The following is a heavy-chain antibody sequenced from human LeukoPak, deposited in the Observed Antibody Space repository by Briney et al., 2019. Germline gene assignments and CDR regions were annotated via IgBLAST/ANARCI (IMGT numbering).Heavy chain of an antibody. CDR3: ARGGDYYDSSGYYDDAFDI. CDR2: INSKSGGT. Sequence: ASVKVSCKASGYTFIGYYVRWVRQAPGQGLEWMGWINSKSGGTNYAQKFQGRVAMTRDTSISTAYMELSRLRSGDTAVYYCARGGDYYDSSGYYDDAFDIWGQGTMVTVSS. J-gene: IGHJ3*02. D-gene: IGHD3-22*01. V-gene: IGHV1-2*02. CDR1: GYTFIGYY.